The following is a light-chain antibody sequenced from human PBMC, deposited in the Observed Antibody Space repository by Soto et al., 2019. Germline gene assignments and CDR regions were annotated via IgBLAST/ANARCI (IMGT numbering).Light chain of an antibody. V-gene: IGKV3-20*01. Sequence: SVLALVSGALSLSPGERATPSCRGRLSVSSSYLAWYQQKPGQAPRLLIYGASNRATDIPDRFSGRGSGTDFTLTISRLEPEDFAVYYCQQYGSSPPSSTFGQGTRLEIK. CDR2: GAS. J-gene: IGKJ5*01. CDR3: QQYGSSPPSST. CDR1: LSVSSSY.